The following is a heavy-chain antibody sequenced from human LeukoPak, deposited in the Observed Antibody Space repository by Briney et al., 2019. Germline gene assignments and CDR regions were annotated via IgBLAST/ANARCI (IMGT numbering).Heavy chain of an antibody. J-gene: IGHJ4*02. CDR2: IKQDGSEK. V-gene: IGHV3-7*04. Sequence: PGGSLRLSCAASGFTFSSYGMSWVRQAPGKGLEWVANIKQDGSEKYYVDSVKGRFTISRDNAKNSLYLQMNSLRAEDTAVYYCARGRFDYDSSGWGAFDYWGQGTLVTVSS. CDR3: ARGRFDYDSSGWGAFDY. D-gene: IGHD3-22*01. CDR1: GFTFSSYG.